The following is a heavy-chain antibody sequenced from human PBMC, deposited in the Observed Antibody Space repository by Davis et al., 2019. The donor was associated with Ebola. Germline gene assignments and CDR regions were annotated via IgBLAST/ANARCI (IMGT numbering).Heavy chain of an antibody. CDR1: GYTFTSCG. J-gene: IGHJ6*02. V-gene: IGHV1-18*01. CDR2: ISAYTGDT. Sequence: AASVKVSCKASGYTFTSCGISWVRQAPGQGLEWMGWISAYTGDTNYAQKFQGRVTITRDTSATTAYMELSSLRSEDTAVYYCARLGTSADYYAMDVWGQGTTVTVSS. CDR3: ARLGTSADYYAMDV.